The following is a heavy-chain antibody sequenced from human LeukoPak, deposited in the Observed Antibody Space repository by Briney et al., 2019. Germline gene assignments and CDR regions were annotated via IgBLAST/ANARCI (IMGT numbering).Heavy chain of an antibody. CDR1: GFTFSSYA. V-gene: IGHV3-30*04. Sequence: GGSLRLSCAASGFTFSSYAMHWVRQAPGKGLEWVAVISCDGSNKYYADSVKGRFTISRDNSKNTLYLQMNSLRAEDTAVYYCAREFREVVPSLGIEPYAEYFQHWGQGTLVTVSS. D-gene: IGHD2-2*01. CDR3: AREFREVVPSLGIEPYAEYFQH. CDR2: ISCDGSNK. J-gene: IGHJ1*01.